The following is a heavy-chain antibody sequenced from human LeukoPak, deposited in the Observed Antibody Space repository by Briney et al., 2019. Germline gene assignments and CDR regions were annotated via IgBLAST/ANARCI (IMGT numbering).Heavy chain of an antibody. V-gene: IGHV3-21*01. J-gene: IGHJ3*02. CDR1: GFTFSSYS. Sequence: PGGSLRLSCAASGFTFSSYSMNWVRQAPGKGLEWVSSISSSSSYIYYADSVKGRFTISRDNAKNSLYLQMNSLRAEDTAVYCCARSVADHSGGPHAFDIWGQGTMVTVSS. CDR2: ISSSSSYI. CDR3: ARSVADHSGGPHAFDI. D-gene: IGHD2-15*01.